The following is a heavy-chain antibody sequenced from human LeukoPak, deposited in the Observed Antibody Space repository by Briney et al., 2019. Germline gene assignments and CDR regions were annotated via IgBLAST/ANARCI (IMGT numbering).Heavy chain of an antibody. J-gene: IGHJ3*02. CDR3: ARHEYQRAFDI. CDR1: GGSISSSSYY. D-gene: IGHD2-2*01. CDR2: IYYSGNT. Sequence: SETLSLTCTVSGGSISSSSYYWDWIRQPPGKGLEWIGSIYYSGNTYYNPSLKSRVTISVDTSKNQFSLKLSSVTATDTAVYYCARHEYQRAFDIWGQGTILSVSS. V-gene: IGHV4-39*01.